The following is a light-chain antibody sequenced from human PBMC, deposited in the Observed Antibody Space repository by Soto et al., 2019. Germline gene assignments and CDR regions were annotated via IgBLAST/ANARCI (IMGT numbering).Light chain of an antibody. CDR1: QTVRDNY. CDR2: DAS. Sequence: VLTQSPGNRSLSPGERATLSWRASQTVRDNYLAWYQQKPGQAPRLLIYDASSRATGIPDRFSGGGSGTDVTLTISRLETEDCAVYYCQQYSSYTLTFGGGTKVDNK. CDR3: QQYSSYTLT. J-gene: IGKJ4*01. V-gene: IGKV3-20*01.